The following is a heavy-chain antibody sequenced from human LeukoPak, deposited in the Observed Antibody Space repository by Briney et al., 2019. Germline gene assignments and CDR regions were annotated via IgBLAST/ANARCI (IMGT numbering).Heavy chain of an antibody. D-gene: IGHD3-16*01. V-gene: IGHV4-39*07. J-gene: IGHJ4*02. CDR3: ARGPHVYFDY. CDR1: GNSISSGDNY. Sequence: SETLSLTCSVSGNSISSGDNYWSWIRQPAGKGLEWIGSIYYSGSTYYNPSLKSRVTISVDTSKNQFSLKLSSVTAADTAVYYCARGPHVYFDYWGQGTLVTVSS. CDR2: IYYSGST.